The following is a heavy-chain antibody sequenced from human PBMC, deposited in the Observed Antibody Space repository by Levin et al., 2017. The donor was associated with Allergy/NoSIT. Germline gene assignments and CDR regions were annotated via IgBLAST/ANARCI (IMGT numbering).Heavy chain of an antibody. Sequence: GESLKISCAASGFTFSSYWMHWVRQAPGKGLVWVSRISSDGSSTSYADSVKGRFTISRDNAKNTLYLQMNSLRAEDTAVYYCARAVATIPLGLYYLDYWGQGTLVTVSS. CDR3: ARAVATIPLGLYYLDY. J-gene: IGHJ4*02. D-gene: IGHD5-12*01. CDR2: ISSDGSST. V-gene: IGHV3-74*01. CDR1: GFTFSSYW.